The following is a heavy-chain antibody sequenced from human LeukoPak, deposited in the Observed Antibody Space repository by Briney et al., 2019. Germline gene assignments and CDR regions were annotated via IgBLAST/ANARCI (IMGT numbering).Heavy chain of an antibody. Sequence: SETLSLTCTVSGGSISSYYWSWIRQPPGKGLEWIGYIYYSGSTNYNPSLKSRVTISVDTSKNQFSLKLSSVTAADTAVYYCARGEQLWSEYFDYWGQGTLVTVSS. J-gene: IGHJ4*02. CDR2: IYYSGST. CDR1: GGSISSYY. V-gene: IGHV4-59*01. D-gene: IGHD5-18*01. CDR3: ARGEQLWSEYFDY.